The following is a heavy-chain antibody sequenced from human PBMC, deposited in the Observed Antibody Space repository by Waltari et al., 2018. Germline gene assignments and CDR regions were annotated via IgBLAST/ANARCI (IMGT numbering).Heavy chain of an antibody. CDR2: IYWDDAK. V-gene: IGHV2-5*02. D-gene: IGHD2-21*01. CDR3: ALRGAHCTTVDCFHIYRSTKVAFDI. Sequence: QITLKESGPTVVKPTQTLTLTCNFSGFSLSTNGVGVGWIRQPPGKALEGVALIYWDDAKSYSPSLSSRVTITNDTDRNQVVLTVANMDPVDTATYYCALRGAHCTTVDCFHIYRSTKVAFDIWGQGTTFTVSS. CDR1: GFSLSTNGVG. J-gene: IGHJ3*02.